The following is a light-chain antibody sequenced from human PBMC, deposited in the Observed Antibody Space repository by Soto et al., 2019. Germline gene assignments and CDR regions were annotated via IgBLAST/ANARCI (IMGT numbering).Light chain of an antibody. J-gene: IGLJ1*01. CDR2: DVS. V-gene: IGLV2-11*01. Sequence: QSALTQPRSVSGSPGQSVTISCTGTSSDVGAYNYVSWYQQHPGKAPKFMIYDVSKRPSGVPDRFSGSKSGNTASLTISGLQAEDEADYDCCSYAGTYSYVFGNGTKVTVL. CDR1: SSDVGAYNY. CDR3: CSYAGTYSYV.